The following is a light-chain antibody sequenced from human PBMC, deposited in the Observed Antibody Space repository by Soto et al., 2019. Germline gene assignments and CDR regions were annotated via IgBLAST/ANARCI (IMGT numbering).Light chain of an antibody. CDR3: LQDYSYPYT. Sequence: AIQMTQSPSSLSASVGDRVTITCRASQAISNDIGWYQQRPGKAPKLLMYSASTLHTDVPSRFSGSGFGSDFTLTISSLQPEDFATYYCLQDYSYPYTFGQGTKLEIK. J-gene: IGKJ2*01. CDR2: SAS. CDR1: QAISND. V-gene: IGKV1-6*01.